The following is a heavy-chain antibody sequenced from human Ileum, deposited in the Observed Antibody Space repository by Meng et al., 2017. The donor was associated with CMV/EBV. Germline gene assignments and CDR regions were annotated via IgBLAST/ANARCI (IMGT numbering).Heavy chain of an antibody. CDR3: QREVDYYDGMDV. CDR2: INHPGST. CDR1: GGSFSGYY. D-gene: IGHD6-25*01. V-gene: IGHV4-34*01. J-gene: IGHJ6*01. Sequence: SETLSLSCAVSGGSFSGYYWSWIRQPPGKGLEWIGEINHPGSTNYNPSLQSRVTISVDRSKNQFSLKLRSVTAAGTAVYYCQREVDYYDGMDVWGQGTTVTVSS.